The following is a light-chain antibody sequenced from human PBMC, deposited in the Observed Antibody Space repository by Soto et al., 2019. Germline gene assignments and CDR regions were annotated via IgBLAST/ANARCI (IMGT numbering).Light chain of an antibody. CDR2: GAW. J-gene: IGKJ4*01. CDR1: QSINSK. CDR3: QQYNDWPPA. V-gene: IGKV3-15*01. Sequence: ETVMTQSPATLSLSPGERATLSCRASQSINSKLVWYQQKPGQAPRFLIYGAWTRATDIPARFRGSGSGTEFAITIDSLQSEDFAVYYCQQYNDWPPAFGGGTKVDIK.